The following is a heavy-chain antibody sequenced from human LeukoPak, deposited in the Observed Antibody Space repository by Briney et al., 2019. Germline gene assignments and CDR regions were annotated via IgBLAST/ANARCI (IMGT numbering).Heavy chain of an antibody. CDR2: IYYSGST. Sequence: KASQTLSLTCTVSGGSINSYYWSWIRQPPRKGLEWIGYIYYSGSTNYNPSLKSRVTISVDTSKNQFSLKLSSVTAADTAVYYCARHGSTYALRNWGQGTLVTVSS. CDR1: GGSINSYY. V-gene: IGHV4-59*08. J-gene: IGHJ4*02. D-gene: IGHD2-2*01. CDR3: ARHGSTYALRN.